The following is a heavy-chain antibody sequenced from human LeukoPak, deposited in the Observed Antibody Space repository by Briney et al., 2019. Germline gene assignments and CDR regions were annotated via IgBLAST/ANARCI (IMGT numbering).Heavy chain of an antibody. V-gene: IGHV1-69*04. J-gene: IGHJ4*02. CDR1: GGTFSSYA. CDR2: IIPILGIA. CDR3: ASPAKRRDHKPVPFDY. D-gene: IGHD5-24*01. Sequence: SVKVSCKASGGTFSSYAISWVRQAPGQGLEWMGRIIPILGIANYAQKFQGRVTITADKSTSTAYMELSSLRSEDTAVYYCASPAKRRDHKPVPFDYWGQGTLVTVSP.